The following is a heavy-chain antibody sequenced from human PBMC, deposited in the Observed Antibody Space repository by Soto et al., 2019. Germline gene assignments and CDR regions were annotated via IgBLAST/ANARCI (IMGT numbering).Heavy chain of an antibody. CDR3: ATSMGGLVSDFDQ. J-gene: IGHJ4*02. Sequence: SETLSLTCTVSGASISSYFLNWIRHVPGKGLEWIGFIYYNGNTNQNPSLKSRVIISVDTSKNQFSLRLNSVTAADTGIYYCATSMGGLVSDFDQWGPGTQVTVSS. CDR1: GASISSYF. V-gene: IGHV4-59*08. CDR2: IYYNGNT. D-gene: IGHD5-18*01.